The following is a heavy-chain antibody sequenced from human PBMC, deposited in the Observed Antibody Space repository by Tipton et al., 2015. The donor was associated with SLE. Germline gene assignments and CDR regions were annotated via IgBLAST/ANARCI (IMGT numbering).Heavy chain of an antibody. Sequence: TLSLTCTVSGGSISSGSYYWSWIRQPAGKGLEWIGRIYTSGSTNYNPSLKSRVTISVDTSKNQFSLTLSSVTAADTAVYYCARDLTGLGFDYWGQGTLVTVSS. CDR3: ARDLTGLGFDY. V-gene: IGHV4-61*02. CDR2: IYTSGST. J-gene: IGHJ4*02. CDR1: GGSISSGSYY. D-gene: IGHD1-20*01.